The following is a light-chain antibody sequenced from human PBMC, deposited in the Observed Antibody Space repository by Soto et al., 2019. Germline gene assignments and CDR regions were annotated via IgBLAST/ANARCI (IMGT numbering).Light chain of an antibody. J-gene: IGKJ4*01. CDR3: QQYENLPPT. V-gene: IGKV1-33*01. CDR2: DTS. Sequence: DIRMTQSPSSLSASVGDRITITCQASQDINNFLNWYQQKPGKAPRLLIYDTSNVEGGVPSRFSGTGSGTDFTFTISSRQPEDIATYYCQQYENLPPTFGGGTKVEIK. CDR1: QDINNF.